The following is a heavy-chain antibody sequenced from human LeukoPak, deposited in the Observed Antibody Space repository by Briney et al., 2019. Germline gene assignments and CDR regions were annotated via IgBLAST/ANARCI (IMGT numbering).Heavy chain of an antibody. CDR3: AKEGVSTGTRRGPGDY. V-gene: IGHV3-23*01. D-gene: IGHD1-7*01. CDR1: GFTFSSYA. J-gene: IGHJ4*02. Sequence: GGSLRLSCAASGFTFSSYAMSWVRQAPGKGLEWVSAISSSGGSTYYADSVKGRFTISRDNSKNTLYLQMNSLRAEDTAVYYCAKEGVSTGTRRGPGDYWGQGTLVTVSS. CDR2: ISSSGGST.